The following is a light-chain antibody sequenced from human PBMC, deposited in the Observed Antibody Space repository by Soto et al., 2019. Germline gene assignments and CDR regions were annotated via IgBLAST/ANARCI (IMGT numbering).Light chain of an antibody. Sequence: QSVLTQPPSVSGAPGQRVTISCTRSSSNIGAGYDVHWYQQLPGTAPKLLIYGNSNRPSGVPDRFSGSKSGTSASLAITGLQAEDAADYYCQFYDSSLSALFGGGTKLTVL. CDR3: QFYDSSLSAL. CDR1: SSNIGAGYD. V-gene: IGLV1-40*01. CDR2: GNS. J-gene: IGLJ3*02.